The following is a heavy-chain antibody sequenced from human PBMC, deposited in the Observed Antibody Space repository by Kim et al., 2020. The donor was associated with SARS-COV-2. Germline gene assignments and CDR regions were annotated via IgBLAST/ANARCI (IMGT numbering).Heavy chain of an antibody. CDR2: IDPSDSYT. CDR3: ARHGEYTSYSYGDIGGY. Sequence: GESLKISCKGSGYSFTSYWISWVRQMPGKGLEWMGRIDPSDSYTNYSPSFQGHVTISADKSISTAYLQWSSLKASDTAMYYCARHGEYTSYSYGDIGGYWGQGTLVTVSS. V-gene: IGHV5-10-1*01. CDR1: GYSFTSYW. D-gene: IGHD5-18*01. J-gene: IGHJ4*02.